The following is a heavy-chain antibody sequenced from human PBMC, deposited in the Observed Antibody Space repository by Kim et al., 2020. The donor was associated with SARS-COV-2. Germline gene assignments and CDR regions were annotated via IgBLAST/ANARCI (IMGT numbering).Heavy chain of an antibody. CDR2: K. CDR3: ARGDRVGATDY. V-gene: IGHV3-30*01. J-gene: IGHJ4*02. Sequence: KYYADSVKGRFTISRDNSNNTLYLQMNSLRAEDTAVYYCARGDRVGATDYWGQGTLVTVSS. D-gene: IGHD1-26*01.